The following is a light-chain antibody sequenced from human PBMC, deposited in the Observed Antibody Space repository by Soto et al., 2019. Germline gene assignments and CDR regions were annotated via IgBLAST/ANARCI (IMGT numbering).Light chain of an antibody. V-gene: IGLV2-14*01. CDR3: SSKRDSSTLFV. Sequence: QSARTQPASVSGSPGQSITISCTGTSSDVDAYNYVSWYQHHPGKVPKLLIYEVTNRPSGVSDRFSGSKSGNTASLTISGLQAEDEADYYCSSKRDSSTLFVFGTGTKVTVL. CDR2: EVT. CDR1: SSDVDAYNY. J-gene: IGLJ1*01.